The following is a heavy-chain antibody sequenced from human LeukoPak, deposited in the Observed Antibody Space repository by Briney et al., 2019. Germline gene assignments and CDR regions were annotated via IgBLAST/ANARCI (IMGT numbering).Heavy chain of an antibody. CDR3: ARRRGYYDSNGYLAY. CDR1: GYTFTRYG. J-gene: IGHJ4*02. D-gene: IGHD3-22*01. CDR2: ISANNGDT. Sequence: VASVKVSCKASGYTFTRYGISWVRQAPGQGLEWMGWISANNGDTNSAQKFQGRVTMTTDTSTSTAYMELRSLRSDDTAVYYCARRRGYYDSNGYLAYWGQGTLVTVSS. V-gene: IGHV1-18*01.